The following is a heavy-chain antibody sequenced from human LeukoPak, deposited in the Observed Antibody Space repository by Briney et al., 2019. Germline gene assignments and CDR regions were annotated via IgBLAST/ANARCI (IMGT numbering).Heavy chain of an antibody. CDR1: GFTFSSYW. D-gene: IGHD3-3*01. V-gene: IGHV3-7*01. Sequence: GGSLRLSCAASGFTFSSYWMSWVRQAPGKGLEWVANMKQNGSEKYYVDSVKGRFTVSRDNAKNSLYLQMNSLRAEDTAVYYCARARYDFWSGYFLFDYWGQGTLVTVSS. J-gene: IGHJ4*02. CDR2: MKQNGSEK. CDR3: ARARYDFWSGYFLFDY.